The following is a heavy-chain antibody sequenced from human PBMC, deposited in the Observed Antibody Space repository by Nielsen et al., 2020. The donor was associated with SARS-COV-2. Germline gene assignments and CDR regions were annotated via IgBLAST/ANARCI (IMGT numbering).Heavy chain of an antibody. D-gene: IGHD2-2*01. CDR3: VKTQPLGYCSISNCYEFDK. Sequence: GGSLRLSCVASGFTFRSYGMQWVRQAPGKGLEWVAVISYDERNKYYADSVKGRFTISRDNPKNTLYLQMNSLRDEDTGVYYCVKTQPLGYCSISNCYEFDKWGQGTLVTVSS. V-gene: IGHV3-30*18. CDR2: ISYDERNK. CDR1: GFTFRSYG. J-gene: IGHJ4*02.